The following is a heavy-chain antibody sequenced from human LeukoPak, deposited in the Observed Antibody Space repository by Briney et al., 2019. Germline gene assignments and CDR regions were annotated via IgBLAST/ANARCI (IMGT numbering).Heavy chain of an antibody. CDR3: ARVSASGGSWGNFDY. V-gene: IGHV4-30-2*01. CDR2: IYHSGST. D-gene: IGHD2-15*01. J-gene: IGHJ4*02. CDR1: GGSISSGRYC. Sequence: SETLSLTCAVSGGSISSGRYCCSWIRQPPGKGLEWIGYIYHSGSTYYNPSLKSRVTISVDRSKNQFSLKLSSVTAADTAVYYCARVSASGGSWGNFDYWGQGTLVTVSS.